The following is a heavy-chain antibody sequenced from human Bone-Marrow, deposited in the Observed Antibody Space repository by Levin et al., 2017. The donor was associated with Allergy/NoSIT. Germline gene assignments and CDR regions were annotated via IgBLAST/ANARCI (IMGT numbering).Heavy chain of an antibody. CDR3: ARVGGSHNFDY. CDR1: GYTFTAYY. J-gene: IGHJ4*02. V-gene: IGHV1-2*06. Sequence: GESLKISCQASGYTFTAYYLHWVRQAPGQGLEWMGRINPNTGDTNFVQKFQGRVTVTRDTSISTAYMEVSRLTSDDTAVYYCARVGGSHNFDYWGQGTLVTVYS. CDR2: INPNTGDT.